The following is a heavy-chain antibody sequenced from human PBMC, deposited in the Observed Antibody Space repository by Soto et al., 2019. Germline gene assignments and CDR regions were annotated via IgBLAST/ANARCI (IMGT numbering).Heavy chain of an antibody. Sequence: ASVKVSCKASGYTFTSYGISWVRQAPGQGLEWMGWISAYNGNTNYAQKLQGRVTMTTDTSTSTAYMELRSLRSDDTAVYYCARVKGPRGVHYNWFDPWGQGTLVTVS. CDR2: ISAYNGNT. V-gene: IGHV1-18*01. D-gene: IGHD2-8*01. CDR3: ARVKGPRGVHYNWFDP. J-gene: IGHJ5*02. CDR1: GYTFTSYG.